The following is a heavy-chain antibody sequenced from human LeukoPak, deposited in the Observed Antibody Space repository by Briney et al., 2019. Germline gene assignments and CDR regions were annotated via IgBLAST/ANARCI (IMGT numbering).Heavy chain of an antibody. D-gene: IGHD1-26*01. Sequence: ASVKVSFKASGYTFTSYDINWVRHATGQGLEWMGWMNPNSGNTGYAQKFQGRVTITRNTSISTAYMELSSLRSEDTAVYYCARGGATTDDAFDIWGQGTMVTVSS. V-gene: IGHV1-8*03. CDR3: ARGGATTDDAFDI. CDR1: GYTFTSYD. CDR2: MNPNSGNT. J-gene: IGHJ3*02.